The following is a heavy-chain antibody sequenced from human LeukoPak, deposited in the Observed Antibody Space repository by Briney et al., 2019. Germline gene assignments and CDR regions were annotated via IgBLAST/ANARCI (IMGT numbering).Heavy chain of an antibody. D-gene: IGHD3-9*01. CDR2: IYFSGNT. CDR3: ASGYFVHTFDF. Sequence: SETLSLTCAVYGGSFSGYYWGWIRQPPGKGLEWIGSIYFSGNTYYNPSLKTRVTISIDTSKNQFSLKLTSVTAADTAIFYCASGYFVHTFDFWGQGTLGTVSS. V-gene: IGHV4-34*01. CDR1: GGSFSGYY. J-gene: IGHJ4*02.